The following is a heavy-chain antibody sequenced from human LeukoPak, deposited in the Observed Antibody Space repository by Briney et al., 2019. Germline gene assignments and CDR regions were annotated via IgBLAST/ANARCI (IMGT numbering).Heavy chain of an antibody. CDR1: GGTFSSYT. D-gene: IGHD5-24*01. V-gene: IGHV1-69*02. Sequence: ASVKVSCKASGGTFSSYTISWVRQAPGQGREWMGRIIPILGIANYAQKFQGRVTITADKSTSTAYMELSSLRSEDTAVYYCASRRDGYNNGFDYWGQGTLVTVSS. J-gene: IGHJ4*02. CDR2: IIPILGIA. CDR3: ASRRDGYNNGFDY.